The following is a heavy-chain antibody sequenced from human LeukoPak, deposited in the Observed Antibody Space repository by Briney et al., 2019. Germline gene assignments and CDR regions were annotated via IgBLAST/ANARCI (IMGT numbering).Heavy chain of an antibody. D-gene: IGHD6-13*01. V-gene: IGHV4-39*01. CDR3: ARQGAGSWFNWFDP. J-gene: IGHJ5*02. CDR1: GGSISSSSYY. Sequence: SETLSLTCTVSGGSISSSSYYWGWIRQPPGKGLERIGSIYYSGSTYYNPSLKSRVTISVDTSKNQFSLKLSSVTAADTAVYYCARQGAGSWFNWFDPWGQGTLVTVSS. CDR2: IYYSGST.